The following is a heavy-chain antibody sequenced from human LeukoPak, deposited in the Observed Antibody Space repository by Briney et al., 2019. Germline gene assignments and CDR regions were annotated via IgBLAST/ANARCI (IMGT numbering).Heavy chain of an antibody. D-gene: IGHD6-13*01. Sequence: SQTLSLTCAISGDSVSRDTAAWNWIRQSPSRDLEWLGRTYYRSQWGHDFAFFVKNRIRVDADTSRNQFSLHLNSVTPEDTAIYYCTRQPDQQPASFDSWGQGTLVTVSS. CDR1: GDSVSRDTAA. CDR2: TYYRSQWGH. V-gene: IGHV6-1*01. CDR3: TRQPDQQPASFDS. J-gene: IGHJ4*02.